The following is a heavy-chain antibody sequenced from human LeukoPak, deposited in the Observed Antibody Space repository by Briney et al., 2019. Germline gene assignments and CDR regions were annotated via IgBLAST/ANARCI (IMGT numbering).Heavy chain of an antibody. J-gene: IGHJ6*03. Sequence: AGSLRLSCAASGFTFSSYAMSWVRQAPGKGLEWVSAISGSGGSTYYADSVKGRFTISRDNSKNTLYLQMNSLRAEDTAVYYCAKRVAYYYYYMDVWGKGTTVTVSS. CDR2: ISGSGGST. CDR1: GFTFSSYA. CDR3: AKRVAYYYYYMDV. D-gene: IGHD5-12*01. V-gene: IGHV3-23*01.